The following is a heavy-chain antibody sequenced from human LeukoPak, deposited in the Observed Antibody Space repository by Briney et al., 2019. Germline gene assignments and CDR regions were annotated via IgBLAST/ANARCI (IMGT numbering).Heavy chain of an antibody. J-gene: IGHJ5*02. CDR2: IYYSGST. D-gene: IGHD2-15*01. Sequence: SETLSLTCTVSGGSISSYYWSWIRQPPGKGLEWIGYIYYSGSTYYNPSLKSRVTISVDTSKNQFSLKLSSVTAADTAVYYCARAASRKYCSGGSCYSFWFDPWGQGTLVTVSS. V-gene: IGHV4-59*01. CDR1: GGSISSYY. CDR3: ARAASRKYCSGGSCYSFWFDP.